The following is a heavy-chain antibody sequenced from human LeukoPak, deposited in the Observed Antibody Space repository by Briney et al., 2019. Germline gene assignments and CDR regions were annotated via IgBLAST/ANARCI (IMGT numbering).Heavy chain of an antibody. CDR3: ARPRPSYYYDSSYAFDI. CDR2: IYYSGST. Sequence: PSETLSLTCTVSGGSISRGGYYWSWIRQHPGKGLEWIGYIYYSGSTYYNPSLKSRVTISVDTSKNQFSLKLSSVTAADTAVYYCARPRPSYYYDSSYAFDIWGQGTMVTVSS. V-gene: IGHV4-31*03. CDR1: GGSISRGGYY. J-gene: IGHJ3*02. D-gene: IGHD3-22*01.